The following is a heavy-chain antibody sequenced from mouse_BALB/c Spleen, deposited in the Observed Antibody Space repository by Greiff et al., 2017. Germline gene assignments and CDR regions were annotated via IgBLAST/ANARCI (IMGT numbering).Heavy chain of an antibody. CDR1: GYTFTNYW. D-gene: IGHD2-1*01. Sequence: QVHVKQSGAELVRPGTSVKISCKASGYTFTNYWLGWVKQRPGHGLEWIGDIYPGGGYTNYNEKFKGKATLTADTSSSTAYMQLSSLTSEDSAVYFCARHYGNVDYWGQGTTLTVSS. V-gene: IGHV1-63*02. CDR2: IYPGGGYT. CDR3: ARHYGNVDY. J-gene: IGHJ2*01.